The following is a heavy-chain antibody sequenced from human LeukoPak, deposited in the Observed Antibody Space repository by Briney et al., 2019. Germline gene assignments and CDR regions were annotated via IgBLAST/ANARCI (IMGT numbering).Heavy chain of an antibody. J-gene: IGHJ1*01. CDR1: GYSFTSYW. V-gene: IGHV5-51*01. CDR2: IYPGDSDT. D-gene: IGHD3-22*01. Sequence: GESLKISCKGSGYSFTSYWIGWVRQMPGKGLECMGIIYPGDSDTRYSPSFQGQVTISADKSISTAYLQWTSLKASDTAMYYCASWDTSGYEYFQHWGQGTLVTVSS. CDR3: ASWDTSGYEYFQH.